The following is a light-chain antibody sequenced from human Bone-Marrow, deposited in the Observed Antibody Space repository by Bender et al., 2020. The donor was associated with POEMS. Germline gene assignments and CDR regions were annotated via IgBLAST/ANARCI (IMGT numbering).Light chain of an antibody. V-gene: IGLV3-21*02. CDR2: DDS. CDR3: QVWDSSTGV. Sequence: SYELTQPSSVSVSPGQTARITCSGDVVAKKYVRWFQQRPGQAPVLVVYDDSDRPSGIPERFSGSNSGNTATLTISRVEAGDEADYYCQVWDSSTGVFGGGTKLTVL. CDR1: VVAKKY. J-gene: IGLJ2*01.